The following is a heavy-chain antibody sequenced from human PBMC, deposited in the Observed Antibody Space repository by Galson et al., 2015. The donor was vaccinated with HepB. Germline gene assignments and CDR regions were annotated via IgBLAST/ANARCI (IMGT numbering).Heavy chain of an antibody. CDR1: GGSISSYY. J-gene: IGHJ4*02. Sequence: TLSLTCTVSGGSISSYYWSWIRQPPGKGLEWIGYIYYSGSTNYNPSLKSRVTISVDTSKNQFSLKLSSVTAADTAVYYCARDLGGYGLQIDYWGQGTLVTVSS. D-gene: IGHD5-12*01. CDR2: IYYSGST. V-gene: IGHV4-59*01. CDR3: ARDLGGYGLQIDY.